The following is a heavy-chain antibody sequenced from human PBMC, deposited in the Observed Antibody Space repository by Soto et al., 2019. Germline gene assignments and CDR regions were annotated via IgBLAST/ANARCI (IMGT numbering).Heavy chain of an antibody. Sequence: SVKVSCKASGGTFSSYAISWVRQAPGQGLEWMGGIIPIFGTANYAQKFQGRVTITADESTSTAYMELSSLRSEDTAVYYCASDNYYDSSGYSLRDYWGQGTLVTVSS. CDR1: GGTFSSYA. CDR2: IIPIFGTA. V-gene: IGHV1-69*13. CDR3: ASDNYYDSSGYSLRDY. J-gene: IGHJ4*02. D-gene: IGHD3-22*01.